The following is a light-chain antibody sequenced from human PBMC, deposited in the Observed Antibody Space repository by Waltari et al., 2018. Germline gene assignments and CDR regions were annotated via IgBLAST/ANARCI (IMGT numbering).Light chain of an antibody. Sequence: DIQLTQSPSSLSTSVGARLTITCRANQSINNYLNWFQQKPGRAPKLLIYAASRLQSGVPFRFSGSGFGTDFSLTISDLQPEDFATYFCQQSYITPRTFGGGTRLEIK. J-gene: IGKJ4*01. CDR2: AAS. CDR1: QSINNY. V-gene: IGKV1-39*01. CDR3: QQSYITPRT.